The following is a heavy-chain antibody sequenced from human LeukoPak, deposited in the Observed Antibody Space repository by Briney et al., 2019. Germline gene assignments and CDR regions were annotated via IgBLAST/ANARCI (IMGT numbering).Heavy chain of an antibody. CDR2: ISSSSTHI. Sequence: PGGSLRLSCAASGFTFSSYSTNSVRQAPGNGLEWVSSISSSSTHINYADSVKGRFTIARHHAKHSLSMRMNRLRAEDKAVYYCASDYYMDVWGKGNTVTVSS. CDR3: ASDYYMDV. V-gene: IGHV3-21*01. CDR1: GFTFSSYS. J-gene: IGHJ6*03.